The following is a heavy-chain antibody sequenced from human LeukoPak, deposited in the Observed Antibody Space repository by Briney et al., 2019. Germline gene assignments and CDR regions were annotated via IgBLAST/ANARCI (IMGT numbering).Heavy chain of an antibody. CDR3: ARDCSGGSCSAEDAFDI. V-gene: IGHV4-59*01. J-gene: IGHJ3*02. Sequence: SETLSLTCTVSGGSISSYYWSWLRQPPGKGLEWIGYIYYSGSTNYNPSLKSRVTISVDTSKNQFSLKLSSVTAADTAVYYCARDCSGGSCSAEDAFDIWGQGTMVTVSS. CDR2: IYYSGST. D-gene: IGHD2-15*01. CDR1: GGSISSYY.